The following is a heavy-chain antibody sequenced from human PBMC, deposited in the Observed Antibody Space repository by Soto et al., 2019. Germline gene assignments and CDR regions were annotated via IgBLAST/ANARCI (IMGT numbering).Heavy chain of an antibody. CDR1: SGSISSSNW. V-gene: IGHV4-4*02. Sequence: QVQLQESGPGLVKPSGTLSLTCTVSSGSISSSNWWSWVRQPPGKGLEWIGEIYHTGSTNYNPSLKSRVTISVDKSKNQCSLTLSSVTAADTAVYHCAREAGWYYYLDLWGKGTTFTVSS. J-gene: IGHJ6*03. CDR2: IYHTGST. D-gene: IGHD6-19*01. CDR3: AREAGWYYYLDL.